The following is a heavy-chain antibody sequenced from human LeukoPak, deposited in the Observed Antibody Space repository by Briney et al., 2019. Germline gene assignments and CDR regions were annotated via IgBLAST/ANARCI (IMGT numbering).Heavy chain of an antibody. CDR3: ARVDIAVAFYFDY. D-gene: IGHD6-19*01. J-gene: IGHJ4*02. Sequence: SETLSLTCTVSGGSISSYYWGWIRQPPGKGLEWIGFVYYSGSTNYNPSLKSRDTISVDTSKNQFSLKLNSVTAADTAVYYCARVDIAVAFYFDYWGQGTLVTVSS. CDR1: GGSISSYY. CDR2: VYYSGST. V-gene: IGHV4-59*01.